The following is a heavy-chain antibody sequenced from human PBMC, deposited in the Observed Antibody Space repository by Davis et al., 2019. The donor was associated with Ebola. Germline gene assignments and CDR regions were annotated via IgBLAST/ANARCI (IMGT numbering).Heavy chain of an antibody. CDR3: ARDQLRDFYYYGSGSYTETDY. D-gene: IGHD3-10*01. V-gene: IGHV1-69*04. CDR2: IIPILGIA. CDR1: GGTFSSYA. Sequence: SVKVSCKASGGTFSSYAISWVRQAPGQGLEWMGRIIPILGIANYAQKFQGRVTITADKSTSTAYMELSSLRSEDTAVYYCARDQLRDFYYYGSGSYTETDYWGQGALVTVSS. J-gene: IGHJ4*02.